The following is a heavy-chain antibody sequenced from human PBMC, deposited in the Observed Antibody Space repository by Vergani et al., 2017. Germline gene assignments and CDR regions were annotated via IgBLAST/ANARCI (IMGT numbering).Heavy chain of an antibody. CDR1: GGPISSSCYY. CDR3: ARPDAEYGSGSYYDFDD. CDR2: IYYSGST. V-gene: IGHV4-39*01. D-gene: IGHD3-10*01. J-gene: IGHJ4*02. Sequence: QLQLQESGPGLVKPSETLSLTCTVPGGPISSSCYYWGRLRPPPGKGLEWIGSIYYSGSTYYNPSLKSRVTISVDTSKNQCSLKLSSVTAADTAVYYCARPDAEYGSGSYYDFDDWGQGTLVTVSS.